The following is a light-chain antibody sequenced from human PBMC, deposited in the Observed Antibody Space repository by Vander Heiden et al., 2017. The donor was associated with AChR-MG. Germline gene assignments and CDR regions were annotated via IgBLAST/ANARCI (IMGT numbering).Light chain of an antibody. CDR3: QAWDSSSAV. Sequence: SYELTQPPSVSVSPGQTASITCSGDNSGVNVACCYQQKPGPPPVLVNYQDSKRPAGIPERFSGSNSGNTATLTISGTQAMDEADYYCQAWDSSSAVFGGGTKLTVL. J-gene: IGLJ2*01. CDR2: QDS. V-gene: IGLV3-1*01. CDR1: NSGVNV.